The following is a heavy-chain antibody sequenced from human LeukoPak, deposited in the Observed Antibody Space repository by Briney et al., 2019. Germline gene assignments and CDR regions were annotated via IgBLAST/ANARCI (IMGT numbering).Heavy chain of an antibody. Sequence: GGSLRLSCVVSGFTFSIYEMNWVRQAPGKGLEWVSYISSSARTIYYADSVKGRFTTSRDNAKNSLYLQMNSLRTEDTAVYYCASSTAIGYWGQGTLVTVSS. V-gene: IGHV3-48*03. CDR3: ASSTAIGY. CDR1: GFTFSIYE. CDR2: ISSSARTI. J-gene: IGHJ4*02.